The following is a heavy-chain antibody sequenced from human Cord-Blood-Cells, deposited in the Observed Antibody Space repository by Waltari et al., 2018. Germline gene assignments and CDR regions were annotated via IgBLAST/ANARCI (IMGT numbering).Heavy chain of an antibody. Sequence: QVQLQESGPGLVKPSETLSLTCAVSGYSISSGYYWGWIRQPPGKGLEWIGSIYHSGSTDYNPSLKSRVTISVDTSKNQFSLKLSSVTAADTAVYYCARVRTNSGSYFDYWGQGTLVTVSS. J-gene: IGHJ4*02. D-gene: IGHD1-26*01. CDR2: IYHSGST. CDR3: ARVRTNSGSYFDY. CDR1: GYSISSGYY. V-gene: IGHV4-38-2*01.